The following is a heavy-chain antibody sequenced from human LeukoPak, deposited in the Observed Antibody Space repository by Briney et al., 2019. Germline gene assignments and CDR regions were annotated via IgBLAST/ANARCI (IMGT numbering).Heavy chain of an antibody. CDR3: ARAHAGRENWFDP. J-gene: IGHJ5*02. Sequence: SETLSLTCTVSGGSISSYYWSWIRQPPGKGLEWIGYIYYSGSTNYNPSLKSRVTISVDTSKNQFSLKLSSVTAADTAVYYCARAHAGRENWFDPWGQGTLVTVSS. CDR1: GGSISSYY. V-gene: IGHV4-59*01. CDR2: IYYSGST.